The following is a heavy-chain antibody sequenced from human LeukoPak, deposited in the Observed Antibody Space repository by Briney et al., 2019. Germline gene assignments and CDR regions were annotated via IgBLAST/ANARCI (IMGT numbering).Heavy chain of an antibody. CDR3: ARGGSLWFGEFPFDY. CDR1: GGSISSGDYY. V-gene: IGHV4-30-4*01. D-gene: IGHD3-10*01. J-gene: IGHJ4*02. Sequence: PSETLSLTCTVSGGSISSGDYYWSWIRQPPGKGLEWIGYIYYSGSTYYNPSLKSRVTISVDTSKNQFSLKLSSVTAADTAVYYCARGGSLWFGEFPFDYWGQGTLVTVSS. CDR2: IYYSGST.